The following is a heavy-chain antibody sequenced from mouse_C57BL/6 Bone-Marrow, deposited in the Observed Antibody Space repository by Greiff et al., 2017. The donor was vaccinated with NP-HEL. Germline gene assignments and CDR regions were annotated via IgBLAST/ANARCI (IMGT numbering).Heavy chain of an antibody. CDR2: IYPGSGNT. CDR3: ASRGEYPPYYAMDY. CDR1: GYTFTDYY. V-gene: IGHV1-76*01. Sequence: VQLQESGAELVRPGASVKLSCKASGYTFTDYYINWVKQRPGQGLEWIARIYPGSGNTYYNEKFKGKATLTAEKSSSTAYMQLSSLTSEDSAVYFCASRGEYPPYYAMDYWGQGTSVTVSS. J-gene: IGHJ4*01. D-gene: IGHD5-1*01.